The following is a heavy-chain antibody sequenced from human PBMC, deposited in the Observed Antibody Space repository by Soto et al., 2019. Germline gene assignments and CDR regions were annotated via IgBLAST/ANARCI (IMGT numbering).Heavy chain of an antibody. Sequence: QVQLQESGPGLVKPSQTLSLTCTVSGGSISSGGYYWSWIRQHPGKGLEWIGYIYYSGSTYYNPSRKRRVTISVDTSKNQFSLKLSSVTAADTAVYYCARGGYDFWSGYHEFDYWGQGTLVTVSS. CDR1: GGSISSGGYY. V-gene: IGHV4-31*03. J-gene: IGHJ4*02. D-gene: IGHD3-3*01. CDR2: IYYSGST. CDR3: ARGGYDFWSGYHEFDY.